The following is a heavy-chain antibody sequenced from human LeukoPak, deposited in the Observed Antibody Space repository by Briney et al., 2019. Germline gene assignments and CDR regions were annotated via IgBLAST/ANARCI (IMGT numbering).Heavy chain of an antibody. CDR2: ISSSSSYI. CDR1: GFTFSSYS. Sequence: GGSLRLSCAASGFTFSSYSMSWVRQAPGKGLEWVSCISSSSSYIYYADSVKGRFTISRDNSKNSLYLQMNSLRAEDTAVYYCARHTPTETTVCFDYWGQGTLVTVSS. CDR3: ARHTPTETTVCFDY. V-gene: IGHV3-21*01. J-gene: IGHJ4*02. D-gene: IGHD4-17*01.